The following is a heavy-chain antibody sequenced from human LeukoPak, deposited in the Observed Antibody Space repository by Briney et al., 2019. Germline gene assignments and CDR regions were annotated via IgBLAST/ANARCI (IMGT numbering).Heavy chain of an antibody. V-gene: IGHV3-30*02. CDR2: IRFDGSNK. D-gene: IGHD6-19*01. CDR1: GFTFSSYG. Sequence: GSLRLSCAASGFTFSSYGMHWVRQAPGKGLEWVAFIRFDGSNKYYADSVKGRFTISRDNSKNTLYLQMNSLRAEDTAVYYCAKDPRTYSSGWYWSDYWGQGTLVTVSS. J-gene: IGHJ4*02. CDR3: AKDPRTYSSGWYWSDY.